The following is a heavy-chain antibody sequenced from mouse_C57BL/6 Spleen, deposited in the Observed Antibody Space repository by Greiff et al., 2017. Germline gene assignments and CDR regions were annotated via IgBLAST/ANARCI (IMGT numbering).Heavy chain of an antibody. CDR2: IWTGGGT. J-gene: IGHJ2*01. Sequence: VKLMESGPGLVAPSQSLSITCTVSGFSLTSYAISWVRQPPGKGLEWLGVIWTGGGTNYNSALKSRLSISKDNSKSQVFLKMNSLQTDDTARYXCARNYYGSSYYFDYWGQGTTLTVSS. CDR1: GFSLTSYA. CDR3: ARNYYGSSYYFDY. V-gene: IGHV2-9-1*01. D-gene: IGHD1-1*01.